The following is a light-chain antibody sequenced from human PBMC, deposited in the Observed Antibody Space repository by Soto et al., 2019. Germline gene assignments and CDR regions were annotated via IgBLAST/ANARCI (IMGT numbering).Light chain of an antibody. Sequence: IQMTQSPSSLSASVGDRVTVTCRASQSINIYLNWYQQKPGKAPTLLIYAAANLQSGVPSRFSGGGSRTDFTLTISSLQAEDFATYHCQQSYRSPYTFGQGTKLEIK. CDR1: QSINIY. J-gene: IGKJ2*01. V-gene: IGKV1-39*01. CDR3: QQSYRSPYT. CDR2: AAA.